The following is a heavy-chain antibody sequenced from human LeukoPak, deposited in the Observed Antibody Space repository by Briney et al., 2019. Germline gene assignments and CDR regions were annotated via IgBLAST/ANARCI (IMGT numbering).Heavy chain of an antibody. CDR3: ARENYYYEN. V-gene: IGHV1-2*02. CDR1: GYTFTSYG. J-gene: IGHJ4*02. Sequence: GASVKVSCKASGYTFTSYGISWVRQAPGQGLEWMGWINPNTGRRNYAQKFQGRVTMTRDTSINTAYMELSSLRSDDTAVYYCARENYYYENWGQGTLVTVSS. D-gene: IGHD3-22*01. CDR2: INPNTGRR.